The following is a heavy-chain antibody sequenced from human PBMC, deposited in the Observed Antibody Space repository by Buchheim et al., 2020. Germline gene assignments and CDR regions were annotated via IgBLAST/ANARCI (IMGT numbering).Heavy chain of an antibody. CDR2: IYYSGST. CDR3: ARLRRKQLVDY. J-gene: IGHJ4*02. D-gene: IGHD6-6*01. V-gene: IGHV4-59*08. CDR1: GGSISSYY. Sequence: QVQLQESGPGLVKPSETLSLTCTVSGGSISSYYWSWIRQPPGKGLEWIGYIYYSGSTNYNPSLKSRVAISVDTSKNQFSLKLSSVTAADTAVHYCARLRRKQLVDYWGQGTL.